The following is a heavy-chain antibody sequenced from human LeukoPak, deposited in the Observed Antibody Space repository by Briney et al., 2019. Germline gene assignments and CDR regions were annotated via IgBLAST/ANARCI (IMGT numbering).Heavy chain of an antibody. Sequence: GESLKISCKGSGYSFTSYWIGWVRQMPGKGLEWMGIIYPGDSDTRYSPSFQGQVTISADKSISTAYLQWSSLKASDTAMYYCARRSSGWYDYCYYGMDVWGQGTTVTVSS. CDR3: ARRSSGWYDYCYYGMDV. D-gene: IGHD6-19*01. V-gene: IGHV5-51*01. CDR2: IYPGDSDT. J-gene: IGHJ6*02. CDR1: GYSFTSYW.